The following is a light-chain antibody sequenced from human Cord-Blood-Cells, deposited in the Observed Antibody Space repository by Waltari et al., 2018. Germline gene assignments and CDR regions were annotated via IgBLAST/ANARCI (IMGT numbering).Light chain of an antibody. CDR3: QQYNSHPYT. CDR1: KSISSC. V-gene: IGKV1-5*01. CDR2: DAS. Sequence: DIQMTQSPSTLSASVGDRVTITCRASKSISSCLAWYQQKPGKAPKLLIYDASSLESGVPSRFSGSGSGTEFTLTISSLQPDDFATYYCQQYNSHPYTFGQGTKLEIK. J-gene: IGKJ2*01.